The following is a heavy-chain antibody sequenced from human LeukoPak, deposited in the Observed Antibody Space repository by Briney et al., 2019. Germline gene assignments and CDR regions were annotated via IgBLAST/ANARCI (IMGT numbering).Heavy chain of an antibody. V-gene: IGHV3-21*01. CDR2: ISSSSSYI. Sequence: GGSLRLSCAASGFTFSSYWMNWVRQAPGKGLEWVSSISSSSSYIYYADSVKGRFTISRDNAKNSLYLQMNSLRAEDTAVYYCARDPLDCSGGSCYSSCDYWGQGTLVTVSS. CDR3: ARDPLDCSGGSCYSSCDY. D-gene: IGHD2-15*01. CDR1: GFTFSSYW. J-gene: IGHJ4*02.